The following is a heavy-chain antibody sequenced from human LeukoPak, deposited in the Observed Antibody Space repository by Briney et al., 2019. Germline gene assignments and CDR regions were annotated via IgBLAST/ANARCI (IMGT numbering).Heavy chain of an antibody. D-gene: IGHD3-22*01. V-gene: IGHV3-23*01. J-gene: IGHJ4*02. Sequence: GGSLRLSCAASGFTFSSYAMSWVRQAPGKGLEWVSAISGSGGSTYYADSVKGRFTISRDNSKNTLYLQMNSLRAEDTAVYYWARDPHFTMIVVVRYFDYWGQGTLVTVSS. CDR3: ARDPHFTMIVVVRYFDY. CDR1: GFTFSSYA. CDR2: ISGSGGST.